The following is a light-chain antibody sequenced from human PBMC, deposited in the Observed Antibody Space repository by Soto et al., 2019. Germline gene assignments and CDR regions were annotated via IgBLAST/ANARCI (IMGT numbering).Light chain of an antibody. J-gene: IGLJ3*02. CDR1: TSYIGSGT. Sequence: QLVLTQPPSASGTPGQRITISCSGGTSYIGSGTFNWYQHLPGTAPKLLMYSNNQRPSGVPDRFSGSKSGTSAFLAISGLQSEDEADYYCAAWDGRLKGWVFGGGTKVTVL. CDR3: AAWDGRLKGWV. V-gene: IGLV1-44*01. CDR2: SNN.